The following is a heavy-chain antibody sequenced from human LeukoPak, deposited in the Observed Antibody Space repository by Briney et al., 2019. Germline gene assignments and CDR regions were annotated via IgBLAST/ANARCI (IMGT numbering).Heavy chain of an antibody. CDR2: MYTSGAT. D-gene: IGHD2-2*01. Sequence: PSETLSLTCTVSGDSISNYYWSWIRQPAGKGLEWIGRMYTSGATHYNPSLKSRATMSVDTSKNHLSLTLSSMTAADRAVYYCAREGPAASASMLFYYFMDVWGKGTTVTVSS. J-gene: IGHJ6*03. V-gene: IGHV4-4*07. CDR3: AREGPAASASMLFYYFMDV. CDR1: GDSISNYY.